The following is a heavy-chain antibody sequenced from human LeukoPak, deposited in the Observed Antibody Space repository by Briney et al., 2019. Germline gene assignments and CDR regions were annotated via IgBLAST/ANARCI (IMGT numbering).Heavy chain of an antibody. V-gene: IGHV3-53*01. D-gene: IGHD3-3*02. CDR3: ARVGDHFHWNLDL. CDR2: IYSGATT. CDR1: GFTVSTKY. Sequence: GGPLRLSCAASGFTVSTKYMNWVRQAPGKGLEWVSIIYSGATTYYADSVKGRFTISRDTSKNTLSLQMNSLRAEDTAVYFCARVGDHFHWNLDLWGRGTLVSVSS. J-gene: IGHJ2*01.